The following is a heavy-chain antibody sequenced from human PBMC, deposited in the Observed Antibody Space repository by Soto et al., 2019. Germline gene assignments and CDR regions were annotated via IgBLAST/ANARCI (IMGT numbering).Heavy chain of an antibody. CDR2: ISSNSAYI. Sequence: PGGSLRLSCAASGFTFRSFTMNWVRRAPGKGLEWVSTISSNSAYIYYTDALRGRFTISRDNAKNSLHPQLHRLTAEATAVYYCTRDASRDSSGRGWFDPWGPGTLVTVSS. V-gene: IGHV3-21*01. J-gene: IGHJ5*02. D-gene: IGHD6-25*01. CDR1: GFTFRSFT. CDR3: TRDASRDSSGRGWFDP.